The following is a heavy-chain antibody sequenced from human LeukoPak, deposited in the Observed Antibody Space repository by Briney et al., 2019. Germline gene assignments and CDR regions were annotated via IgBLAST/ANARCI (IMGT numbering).Heavy chain of an antibody. CDR3: ARDPAYYYGSGSQEGY. V-gene: IGHV4-59*12. Sequence: PSETLSLTCTVSGGSISSYYWSWIRQPPGKGLEWIGYIYYSGSTNYNPSLKSRVTISVDTSKNQFSLKLSSVTAADTAVYYCARDPAYYYGSGSQEGYWGQGTLVTVSS. CDR1: GGSISSYY. D-gene: IGHD3-10*01. J-gene: IGHJ4*02. CDR2: IYYSGST.